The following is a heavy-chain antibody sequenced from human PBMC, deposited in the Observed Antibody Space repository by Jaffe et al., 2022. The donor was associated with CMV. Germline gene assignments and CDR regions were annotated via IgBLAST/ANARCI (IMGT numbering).Heavy chain of an antibody. J-gene: IGHJ4*02. CDR3: ASELERTGAWFDY. V-gene: IGHV4-39*01. Sequence: QLQLQESGPGLVKPSETLSLTCTVSGGSISSSSYYWGWIRQPPGKGLEWIGSIYYSGSTYYNPSLKSRVTISVDTSKNQFSLKLSSVTAADTAVYYCASELERTGAWFDYWGQGTLVTVSS. CDR1: GGSISSSSYY. CDR2: IYYSGST. D-gene: IGHD1-1*01.